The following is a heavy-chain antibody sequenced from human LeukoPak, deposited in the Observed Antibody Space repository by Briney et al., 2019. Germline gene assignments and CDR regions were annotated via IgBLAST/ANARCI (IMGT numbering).Heavy chain of an antibody. D-gene: IGHD6-13*01. CDR3: ARVAEAAAFDS. CDR1: GFTFSSYS. J-gene: IGHJ4*02. CDR2: FSSNSRYI. Sequence: GGSLRLSCAASGFTFSSYSMNWVRQAPGKGLEWVSSFSSNSRYIYYADSMRGRFTISRDNAKNSLYLQMNSLKPEDTAVYYCARVAEAAAFDSWGQGTLVTVSS. V-gene: IGHV3-21*06.